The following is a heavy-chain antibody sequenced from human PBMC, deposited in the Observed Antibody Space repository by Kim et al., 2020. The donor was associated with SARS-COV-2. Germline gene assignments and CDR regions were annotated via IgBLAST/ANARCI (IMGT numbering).Heavy chain of an antibody. J-gene: IGHJ4*02. CDR3: ITDPVTTKTLGYFDC. D-gene: IGHD2-8*01. V-gene: IGHV3-15*01. Sequence: APVEGRFTISRDDSKNTLYLQMNSLRTEDTAVYYCITDPVTTKTLGYFDCWGQGTLVTVSS.